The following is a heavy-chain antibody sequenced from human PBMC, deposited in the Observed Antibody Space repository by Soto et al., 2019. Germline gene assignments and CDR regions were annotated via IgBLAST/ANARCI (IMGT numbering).Heavy chain of an antibody. J-gene: IGHJ4*02. D-gene: IGHD6-19*01. CDR1: GLTFSSYA. V-gene: IGHV3-23*01. CDR2: ISGSGGST. Sequence: EVQLLESGGGLVQPGGSLRLSCAASGLTFSSYAMSWVRQAPGKGLEWVSAISGSGGSTYYADSVKDRFTISRDNSKNTLYLQMNSLRAEDTAVYYCAKSRGYSSGWYSDYWGQGNLVTVSS. CDR3: AKSRGYSSGWYSDY.